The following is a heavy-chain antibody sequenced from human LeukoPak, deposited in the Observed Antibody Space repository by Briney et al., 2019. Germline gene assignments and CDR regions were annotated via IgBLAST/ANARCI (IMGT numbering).Heavy chain of an antibody. J-gene: IGHJ4*02. CDR2: KKEDGSEK. CDR1: GFTFSSYS. Sequence: PGGSLRLSCVASGFTFSSYSMNWVRQAPGKGLEWAANKKEDGSEKYYVDSVRGRCTRSRDNAKHSSYLQMSSLRAEDTPVYYCAKKYSNSWPAFDYWGQGTLVTVSS. CDR3: AKKYSNSWPAFDY. V-gene: IGHV3-7*01. D-gene: IGHD4-4*01.